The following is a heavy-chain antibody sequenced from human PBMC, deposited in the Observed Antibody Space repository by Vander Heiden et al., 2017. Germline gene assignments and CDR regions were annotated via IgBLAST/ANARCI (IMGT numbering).Heavy chain of an antibody. CDR2: ISYDGSNK. V-gene: IGHV3-30*18. CDR3: AKDLPAALYYYYGMDV. CDR1: GFTFSSYG. J-gene: IGHJ6*02. Sequence: QVQLVESGGGVVQPGRSLRLSCAASGFTFSSYGMHWVRQAPGKGLEWVAVISYDGSNKYYADSVKGRFTISRDNSKNTLYLQMNSLRAEDTAVYYCAKDLPAALYYYYGMDVWGQGTTVTVSS.